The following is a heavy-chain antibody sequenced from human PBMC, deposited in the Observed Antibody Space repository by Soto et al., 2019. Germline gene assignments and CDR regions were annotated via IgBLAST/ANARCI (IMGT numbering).Heavy chain of an antibody. CDR2: ISWNSGSI. D-gene: IGHD5-12*01. V-gene: IGHV3-9*01. J-gene: IGHJ4*02. CDR3: ATGTNSGYDYYFDY. Sequence: EVQLVESGGGLVQPGRSLRLSCAASGFTFDDYAMHWVRQAPGKGLEWVSGISWNSGSIGYADSVKGRFTISRANAKNSLYLQMNSLRAEDTALYYCATGTNSGYDYYFDYWGQGTLVTVSS. CDR1: GFTFDDYA.